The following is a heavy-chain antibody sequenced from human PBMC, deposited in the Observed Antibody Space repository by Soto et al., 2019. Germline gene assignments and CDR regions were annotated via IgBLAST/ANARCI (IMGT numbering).Heavy chain of an antibody. CDR1: GFTFSSYA. Sequence: PGGSLRLSCAASGFTFSSYAMSWVRQAPGKGLEWVSAISGSGGSTYYADSVKGRFTISRDNSKNTLYLQMNSLRAEDTAVYYCAKARYCSGGSCYYFDYWGQGTLVTVS. D-gene: IGHD2-15*01. CDR3: AKARYCSGGSCYYFDY. J-gene: IGHJ4*02. CDR2: ISGSGGST. V-gene: IGHV3-23*01.